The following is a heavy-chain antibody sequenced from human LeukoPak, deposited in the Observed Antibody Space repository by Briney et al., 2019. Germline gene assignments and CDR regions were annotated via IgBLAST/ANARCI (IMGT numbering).Heavy chain of an antibody. Sequence: SETLSLTCTVSGGSISSSNYHWSWIRQPPGKGLEWIGSIYYSGTTYYNPSLMSRVTIFVDTSKNQFSLKLSSVTAAGTAVYYCAREYKSSPDYWGQGTPVTVSS. CDR3: AREYKSSPDY. D-gene: IGHD1-1*01. CDR2: IYYSGTT. J-gene: IGHJ4*02. V-gene: IGHV4-39*01. CDR1: GGSISSSNYH.